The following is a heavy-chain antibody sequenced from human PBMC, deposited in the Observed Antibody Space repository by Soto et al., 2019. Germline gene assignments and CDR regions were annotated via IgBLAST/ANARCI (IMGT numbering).Heavy chain of an antibody. D-gene: IGHD3-22*01. CDR1: GGSISSGGYY. V-gene: IGHV4-31*03. CDR3: ARTIDPYDSSGYYFGLY. CDR2: IYYSGST. Sequence: SETLSLTCTVSGGSISSGGYYWSWIRQHPGKGLEWIGYIYYSGSTYYNPSLKSRVTISVDTSKNQFSLKLSSVTAADTAVYYCARTIDPYDSSGYYFGLYWGQGTLVTVPQ. J-gene: IGHJ4*02.